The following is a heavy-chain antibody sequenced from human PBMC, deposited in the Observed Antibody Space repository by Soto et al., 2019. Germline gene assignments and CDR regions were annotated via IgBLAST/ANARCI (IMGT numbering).Heavy chain of an antibody. Sequence: QVQLVDSGGGVVQPGRSLRLSCAASGFTFSSYTMHWVRQAPGKGLEWVALISYDGSNRYYADSMKGRFTISRDNSKNTLFLQMNSLRAEDTAVYYCASGFYFDSSGETEYFHHWGQGTLVTVSS. CDR3: ASGFYFDSSGETEYFHH. V-gene: IGHV3-30*14. J-gene: IGHJ1*01. D-gene: IGHD3-22*01. CDR1: GFTFSSYT. CDR2: ISYDGSNR.